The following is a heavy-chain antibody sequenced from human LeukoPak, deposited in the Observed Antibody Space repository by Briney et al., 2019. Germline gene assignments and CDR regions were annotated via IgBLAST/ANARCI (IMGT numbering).Heavy chain of an antibody. CDR2: INHSGST. CDR3: ARGIARYFDY. J-gene: IGHJ4*02. Sequence: SETLSLTCAVYGGSFSGYYWSWIRQHPGKGLVWIGEINHSGSTNYNPSLKSRVTISVDTSKNQFSLNLSSVSAADTAVYYCARGIARYFDYWGQGTLVTVSS. D-gene: IGHD1-14*01. V-gene: IGHV4-34*01. CDR1: GGSFSGYY.